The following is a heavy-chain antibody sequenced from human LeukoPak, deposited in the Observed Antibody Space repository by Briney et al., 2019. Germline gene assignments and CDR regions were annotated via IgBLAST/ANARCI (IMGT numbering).Heavy chain of an antibody. Sequence: SETLSLTCSVSGGSINSHYWSWIRQPPGKRLEWIGYIFNTGNTSYNPSLASRVTMSVDTSRAQFFLRLSPVTAADTAIYYCASRPADTTWYGVFDYWSQGTLVTASS. J-gene: IGHJ4*02. CDR1: GGSINSHY. V-gene: IGHV4-59*11. CDR2: IFNTGNT. D-gene: IGHD3-10*01. CDR3: ASRPADTTWYGVFDY.